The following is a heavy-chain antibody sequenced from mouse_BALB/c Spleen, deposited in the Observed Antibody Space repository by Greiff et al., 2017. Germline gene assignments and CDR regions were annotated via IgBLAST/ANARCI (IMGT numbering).Heavy chain of an antibody. J-gene: IGHJ2*01. CDR2: INPSTGYT. CDR1: GYTFTSYW. CDR3: ARKGPVCPVDY. D-gene: IGHD2-10*02. Sequence: QVQLKESGAELAKPGASVKMSCKASGYTFTSYWMHWVKQRPGQGLEWIGYINPSTGYTEYNQKFKDKATLTADKSSSTAYMQLSSLTSEDSAVYYCARKGPVCPVDYWGQGTTRTVSS. V-gene: IGHV1-7*01.